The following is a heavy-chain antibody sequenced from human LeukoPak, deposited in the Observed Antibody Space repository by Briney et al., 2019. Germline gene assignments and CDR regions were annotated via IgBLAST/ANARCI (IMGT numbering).Heavy chain of an antibody. CDR2: ISAYNGNT. Sequence: ASVKVSCKASGYTFTSYGISWVRQAPGQGLEWMGWISAYNGNTNYAQKLQGRVTMTTDTSTSTAYMELRSLRSDDTAVYYCARVPPGYSSGWYNPYFDYWGQGTLVTVSS. CDR3: ARVPPGYSSGWYNPYFDY. J-gene: IGHJ4*02. D-gene: IGHD6-19*01. V-gene: IGHV1-18*01. CDR1: GYTFTSYG.